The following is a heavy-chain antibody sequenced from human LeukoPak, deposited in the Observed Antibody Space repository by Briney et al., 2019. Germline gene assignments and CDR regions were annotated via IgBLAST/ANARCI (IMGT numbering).Heavy chain of an antibody. J-gene: IGHJ4*02. CDR1: GGYFSGYY. D-gene: IGHD5-24*01. Sequence: SETLSLTCAVYGGYFSGYYWSWIRQPTGKGLEWIGEINHSGSTNYNPSLKSRVTISVDTSKNQFSLKLSSVTAADTAVYYCARGRSEMATIAGRDYWGQGTLVTVSS. CDR2: INHSGST. CDR3: ARGRSEMATIAGRDY. V-gene: IGHV4-34*01.